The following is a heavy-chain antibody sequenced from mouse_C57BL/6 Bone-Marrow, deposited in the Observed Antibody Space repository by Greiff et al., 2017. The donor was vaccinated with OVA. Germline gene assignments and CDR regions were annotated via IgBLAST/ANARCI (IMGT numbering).Heavy chain of an antibody. J-gene: IGHJ2*01. CDR1: GYTFTDYY. CDR2: INPYNGGT. V-gene: IGHV1-19*01. D-gene: IGHD2-3*01. CDR3: ARLWWLLYYFDY. Sequence: EVQLQQSGPVLVKPGASVKMSCKASGYTFTDYYMNWVKQSHGKSLEWIGVINPYNGGTSYNQKFKGKATLTVDKSSSTAYMELNSLTSEDSAVYYWARLWWLLYYFDYWGQGTTLTVSS.